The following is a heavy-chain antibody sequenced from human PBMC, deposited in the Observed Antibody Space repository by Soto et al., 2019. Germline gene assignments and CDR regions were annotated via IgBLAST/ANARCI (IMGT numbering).Heavy chain of an antibody. CDR1: GGSFSGYY. D-gene: IGHD3-22*01. CDR3: AREYYYDSSGYCLDY. J-gene: IGHJ4*02. Sequence: SETLSLTCAVYGGSFSGYYWSWIRQPPGKGLEWIGEINHSGSTNYNPSLKSRVTISVDTSKNQFSLKLSSVTAADTAVYYCAREYYYDSSGYCLDYWGQGTLVTVSS. CDR2: INHSGST. V-gene: IGHV4-34*01.